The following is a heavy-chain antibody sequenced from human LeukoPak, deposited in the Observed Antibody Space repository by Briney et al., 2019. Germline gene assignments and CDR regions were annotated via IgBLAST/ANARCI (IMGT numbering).Heavy chain of an antibody. J-gene: IGHJ4*02. Sequence: GASVKASCKVPGYTLSELSIHWVRQTPGKGLEWMGGFDPGNGETIYAQKFQGRVTMTEDTSTDTAYMELSSLRSKDTAVYYCATDRFLTGYGGLDYWGQGTLVTVSS. CDR2: FDPGNGET. V-gene: IGHV1-24*01. D-gene: IGHD3-9*01. CDR1: GYTLSELS. CDR3: ATDRFLTGYGGLDY.